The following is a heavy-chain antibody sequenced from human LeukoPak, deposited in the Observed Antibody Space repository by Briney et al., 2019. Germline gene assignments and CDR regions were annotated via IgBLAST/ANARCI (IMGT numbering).Heavy chain of an antibody. J-gene: IGHJ4*02. D-gene: IGHD5-24*01. CDR2: IYYSGST. V-gene: IGHV4-59*01. Sequence: SETLSLTCTVSGGSISSYYWSWIRQPPGKGLEWIGYIYYSGSTNYNPSLKSRVTISVDTSKNQFSLKLSSVTAADTAVCYCARDAADGYNDYWGQGTLVTVSS. CDR3: ARDAADGYNDY. CDR1: GGSISSYY.